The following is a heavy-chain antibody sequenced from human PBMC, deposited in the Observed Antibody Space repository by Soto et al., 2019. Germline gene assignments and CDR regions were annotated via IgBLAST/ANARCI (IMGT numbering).Heavy chain of an antibody. V-gene: IGHV3-7*03. CDR1: GFTFSSYW. CDR2: IKQDGSEK. Sequence: WGSLRLSCAASGFTFSSYWMSWVRQAPGKGLEWVANIKQDGSEKYYVDSVKGRFTISRDNAKNSLYLQMNSLRAEDTAVYYCARGGADSYYDILTGLLRWFDPWGQGTLVTVSS. CDR3: ARGGADSYYDILTGLLRWFDP. D-gene: IGHD3-9*01. J-gene: IGHJ5*02.